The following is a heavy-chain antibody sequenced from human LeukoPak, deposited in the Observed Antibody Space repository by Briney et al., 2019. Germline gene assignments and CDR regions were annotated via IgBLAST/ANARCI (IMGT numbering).Heavy chain of an antibody. V-gene: IGHV1-8*03. Sequence: ASLKVSCKASGYTFTTYDINWVRQATGQGLEWMGWMNPNSGNTGYAHKFQGRVTITRNTSISTAYMELSSLRSEDTAVYYCARGVRGYYATSGYFLLNYWGQGTLVTVSS. CDR2: MNPNSGNT. D-gene: IGHD3-22*01. CDR3: ARGVRGYYATSGYFLLNY. J-gene: IGHJ4*02. CDR1: GYTFTTYD.